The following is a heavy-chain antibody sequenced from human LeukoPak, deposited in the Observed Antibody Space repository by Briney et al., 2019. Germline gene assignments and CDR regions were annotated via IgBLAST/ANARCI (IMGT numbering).Heavy chain of an antibody. CDR3: ARGLGGDQGYFDL. Sequence: PGRSLRLSCAASGFIFDDYAMHWVRQAPGKGLEWVSGISWNSGSLAYADSVKGRFTISRDNAKNSLYLQMSSLRTEDTALYYCARGLGGDQGYFDLWGRGTLATVSS. CDR2: ISWNSGSL. D-gene: IGHD3-10*01. V-gene: IGHV3-9*01. J-gene: IGHJ2*01. CDR1: GFIFDDYA.